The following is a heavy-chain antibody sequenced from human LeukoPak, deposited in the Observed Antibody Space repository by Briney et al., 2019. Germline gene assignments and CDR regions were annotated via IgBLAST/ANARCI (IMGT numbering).Heavy chain of an antibody. CDR3: ARDGLETSPSY. J-gene: IGHJ4*02. Sequence: GGSLRLSCAASGFTFSSYGMHWVRQAPGKGLEWVAVISYDGSNKYYADSVKGRFTISRDNSKNTLYLQMNSLRAEDTAVYYCARDGLETSPSYWGQGTLVTVSS. CDR1: GFTFSSYG. D-gene: IGHD2-2*01. V-gene: IGHV3-30*03. CDR2: ISYDGSNK.